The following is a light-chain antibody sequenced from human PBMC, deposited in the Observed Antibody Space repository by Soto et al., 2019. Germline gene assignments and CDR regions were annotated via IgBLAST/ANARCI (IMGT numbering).Light chain of an antibody. J-gene: IGLJ1*01. CDR3: SSYTTSSTPCV. Sequence: ALTQPASVSGSPGQSIIISCTGTSSDVGGYDYVSWYQHHPGKAPKLIICDVSDRPSGVSNRFSGSKSGNTASLTISGLQAEDEGDYYCSSYTTSSTPCVFGTGTKLTVL. V-gene: IGLV2-14*03. CDR2: DVS. CDR1: SSDVGGYDY.